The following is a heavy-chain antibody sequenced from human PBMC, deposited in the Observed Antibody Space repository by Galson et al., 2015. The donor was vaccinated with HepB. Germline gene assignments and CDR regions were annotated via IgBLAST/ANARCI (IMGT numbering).Heavy chain of an antibody. CDR1: GFTFNNFW. V-gene: IGHV3-7*01. Sequence: SLRLSCAASGFTFNNFWMNWVRQTPEKGLECVANIKQDGSETYYLDSVRGRFTVSRDNAKNSLYLQMNSLRAEDTAVYYCARGGRAVAGTNKYFQHWGQGTLVTVSS. CDR3: ARGGRAVAGTNKYFQH. D-gene: IGHD6-19*01. CDR2: IKQDGSET. J-gene: IGHJ1*01.